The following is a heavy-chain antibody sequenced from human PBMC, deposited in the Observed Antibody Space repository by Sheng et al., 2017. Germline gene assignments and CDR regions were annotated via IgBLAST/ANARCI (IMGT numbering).Heavy chain of an antibody. Sequence: QVQLQQWGAGLLKPSETLSLTCAVYGGSFSGYYWSWIRQPPGKGLEWIGEINHSGSTNYNPSLKSRVTISVDTSKNQFSLKLSSVTAADTAVYYCAVATGTTGTTFDVRRYYYYGMDVWGQGTTVTVSS. CDR1: GGSFSGYY. CDR3: AVATGTTGTTFDVRRYYYYGMDV. J-gene: IGHJ6*02. CDR2: INHSGST. D-gene: IGHD1-1*01. V-gene: IGHV4-34*01.